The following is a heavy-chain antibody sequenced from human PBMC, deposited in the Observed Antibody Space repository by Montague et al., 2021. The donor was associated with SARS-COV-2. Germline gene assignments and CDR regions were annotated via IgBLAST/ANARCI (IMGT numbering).Heavy chain of an antibody. CDR1: GFTFRSYW. D-gene: IGHD3-10*01. V-gene: IGHV3-74*01. CDR2: IRPDGTST. J-gene: IGHJ4*02. CDR3: VRPLWFGDSDYYFDS. Sequence: SLRLSCAASGFTFRSYWMHWVRQVPGRGLVWVSRIRPDGTSTHYAASVKGRFVISRGNAKNTLSLEMTNLRVDDTAIYYCVRPLWFGDSDYYFDSWGQGTLVSVSS.